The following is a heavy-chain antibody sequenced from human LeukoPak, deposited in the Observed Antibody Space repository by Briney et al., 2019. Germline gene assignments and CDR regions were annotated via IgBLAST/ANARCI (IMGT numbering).Heavy chain of an antibody. CDR3: ARGGGYASPIGY. CDR1: GGSISTYY. V-gene: IGHV4-59*01. D-gene: IGHD5-12*01. Sequence: SETLSLTCTLSGGSISTYYWSWIRQPPGKGLEWIGYIYHSGSTNYNPSLKSRVTISVDTSRNQFSLKLSSVTAADTAVYYCARGGGYASPIGYWGQGALVTVSS. J-gene: IGHJ4*02. CDR2: IYHSGST.